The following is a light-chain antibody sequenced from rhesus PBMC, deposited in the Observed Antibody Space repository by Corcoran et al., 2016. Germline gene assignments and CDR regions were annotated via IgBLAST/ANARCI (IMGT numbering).Light chain of an antibody. V-gene: IGKV1-25*01. J-gene: IGKJ1*01. Sequence: IQMTQSPSSLSASVGDRVTITCQASPGISNHLAWFPPKTGKGPKVLIYKASTLQTGVPSMFRGSGAGTEFNLTISSLQPEDFATDYCQHGYGTPWTFGQGTKVEIK. CDR2: KAS. CDR3: QHGYGTPWT. CDR1: PGISNH.